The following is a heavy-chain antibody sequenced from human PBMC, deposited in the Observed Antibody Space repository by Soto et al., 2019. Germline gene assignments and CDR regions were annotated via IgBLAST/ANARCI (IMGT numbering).Heavy chain of an antibody. J-gene: IGHJ6*02. Sequence: GESLKISCKGSGYSFTSYWIGWVRQMPGKGLEWMGIIYPGDSDTRYSPSFQGQVTISADKSISTAYLQWSSLKASDTAMYYCARRTYCTNGVCYSGMDVWGQGTTVTV. CDR3: ARRTYCTNGVCYSGMDV. CDR1: GYSFTSYW. CDR2: IYPGDSDT. V-gene: IGHV5-51*01. D-gene: IGHD2-8*01.